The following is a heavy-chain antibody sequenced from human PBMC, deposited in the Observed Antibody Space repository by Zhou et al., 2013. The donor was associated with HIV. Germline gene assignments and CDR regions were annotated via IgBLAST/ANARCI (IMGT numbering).Heavy chain of an antibody. J-gene: IGHJ2*01. CDR2: ITPLVGIT. CDR1: GGSFNSYP. Sequence: QVQLVQSGAEVKKPGSSVKVSCKASGGSFNSYPISWVRQAPGQGFEWMGRITPLVGITQYAQKFQARVTFTADKSTGTAYMELSSLRSEDTAVYFCAREPTGEYWYFDLWGHGTLVTVSS. V-gene: IGHV1-69*04. D-gene: IGHD7-27*01. CDR3: AREPTGEYWYFDL.